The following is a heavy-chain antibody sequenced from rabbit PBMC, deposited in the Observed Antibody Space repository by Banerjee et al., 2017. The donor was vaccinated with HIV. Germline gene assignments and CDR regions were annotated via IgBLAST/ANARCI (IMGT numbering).Heavy chain of an antibody. V-gene: IGHV1S7*01. CDR3: ARERGNIGYGRYDL. CDR2: IDPVFGST. J-gene: IGHJ3*01. CDR1: GFDLTNDY. Sequence: QLKETGGGLVQPGGSLTLSCKASGFDLTNDYMTWVRQAPGKGLEWIGYIDPVFGSTNYASWVNGRFTISSDNAQNTVDLQMNSLTAADTATYFCARERGNIGYGRYDLWGQGTLVTVS. D-gene: IGHD1-1*01.